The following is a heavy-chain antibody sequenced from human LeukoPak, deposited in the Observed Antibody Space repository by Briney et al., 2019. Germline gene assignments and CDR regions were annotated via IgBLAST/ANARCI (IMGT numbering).Heavy chain of an antibody. CDR2: IYYSGST. V-gene: IGHV4-39*01. CDR1: GGSISSSSYY. CDR3: AVPYDDILTGYGDY. J-gene: IGHJ4*02. D-gene: IGHD3-9*01. Sequence: KPSETLSLTCTVSGGSISSSSYYWGWIRQPPGKGLEWIGSIYYSGSTYYNPSLKSRVTISVDTSKNQFSLKLSSVTAADTAVYYCAVPYDDILTGYGDYWGQGTLVTVSS.